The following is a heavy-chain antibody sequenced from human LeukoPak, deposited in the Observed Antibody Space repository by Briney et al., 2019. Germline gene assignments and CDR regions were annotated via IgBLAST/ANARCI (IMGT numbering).Heavy chain of an antibody. CDR2: ISSNGGST. CDR3: ARAQGYSSSWYPSLEY. Sequence: PGGSLRLSCAASGFTFSSYAMHWVRQAPGKGLEYVSAISSNGGSTYYANSVKGRFTISRDNSKNTLYLQMNSLRAEDTAVYYCARAQGYSSSWYPSLEYWGQGTLVTVSS. D-gene: IGHD6-13*01. V-gene: IGHV3-64*01. J-gene: IGHJ4*02. CDR1: GFTFSSYA.